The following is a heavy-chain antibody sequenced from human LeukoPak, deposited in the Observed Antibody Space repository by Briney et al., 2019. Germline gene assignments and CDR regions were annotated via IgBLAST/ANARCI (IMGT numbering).Heavy chain of an antibody. CDR1: GGSFSSNA. CDR3: ARGRNYYDSSGYVDY. CDR2: MNPNRGNT. J-gene: IGHJ4*02. V-gene: IGHV1-8*03. D-gene: IGHD3-22*01. Sequence: ASVKVSCKASGGSFSSNAINWGRQGTGQGLEWMGWMNPNRGNTGYAQKFQGRVTITRNTSISTAYMELSSLTSEDTAVYYCARGRNYYDSSGYVDYWGQGTLVTVSS.